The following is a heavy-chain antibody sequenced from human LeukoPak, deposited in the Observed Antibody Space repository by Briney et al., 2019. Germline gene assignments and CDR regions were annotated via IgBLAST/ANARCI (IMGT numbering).Heavy chain of an antibody. CDR2: ISGSGGST. CDR1: GFTFSAYY. CDR3: AKDLQLMVVTASTFDY. V-gene: IGHV3-23*01. J-gene: IGHJ4*02. D-gene: IGHD2-21*02. Sequence: PGGSLRLSCAASGFTFSAYYMHWVRKAPGRGLEWVSAISGSGGSTYYADSVKGRFTISRDNSKNTLYLQMNSLRAEDTAVYYCAKDLQLMVVTASTFDYWGQGTLVTVSS.